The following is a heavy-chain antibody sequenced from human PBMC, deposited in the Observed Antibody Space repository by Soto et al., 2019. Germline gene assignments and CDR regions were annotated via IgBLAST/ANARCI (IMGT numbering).Heavy chain of an antibody. J-gene: IGHJ5*02. D-gene: IGHD5-12*01. Sequence: QVQVVESGGGVAQPGRSLRLSCTVSGFIFNNYGMHWVRQAPGKGLEWVAVVSEDGSTKYYADSVKGRFTISRDNSKDTLYLQMNSLRAEDTAVYYCSKGCGLGFDLCGSWGQGTLVTVSS. CDR3: SKGCGLGFDLCGS. CDR2: VSEDGSTK. V-gene: IGHV3-30*18. CDR1: GFIFNNYG.